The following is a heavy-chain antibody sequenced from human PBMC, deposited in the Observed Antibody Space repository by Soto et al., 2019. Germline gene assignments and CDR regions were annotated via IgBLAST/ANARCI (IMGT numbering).Heavy chain of an antibody. CDR2: IYYSGST. J-gene: IGHJ4*02. D-gene: IGHD3-10*01. Sequence: SETLSLTCAFSCGSISSYYWSLIRHPPGKGLEWIGYIYYSGSTNYNPSLESRVTISVDTSKNQFSLKLSSVTAADTAVYYCARLDVVRGVTLPYFDYWGQGTLVTVSS. V-gene: IGHV4-59*01. CDR1: CGSISSYY. CDR3: ARLDVVRGVTLPYFDY.